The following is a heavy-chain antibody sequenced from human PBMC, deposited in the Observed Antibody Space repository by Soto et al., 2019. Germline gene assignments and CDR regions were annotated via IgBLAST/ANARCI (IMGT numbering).Heavy chain of an antibody. D-gene: IGHD6-13*01. V-gene: IGHV3-7*01. CDR1: EFTFSDYW. Sequence: QLVESGGGLVQPGGSLRLSCTASEFTFSDYWMTWVRQAPGKGLEWVANIKRDGSQRSYLDSVRGRFTVSRDNAKNSLYLKMNSLTVEDTALYYCARDGSPGSSGWYLAAFDIWGQGTMVTVSS. CDR3: ARDGSPGSSGWYLAAFDI. CDR2: IKRDGSQR. J-gene: IGHJ3*02.